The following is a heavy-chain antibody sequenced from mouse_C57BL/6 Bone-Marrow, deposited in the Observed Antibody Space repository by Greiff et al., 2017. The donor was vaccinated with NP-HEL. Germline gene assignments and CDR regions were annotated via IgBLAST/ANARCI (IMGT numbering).Heavy chain of an antibody. CDR3: TTSRGFAY. CDR1: GLNIKDDY. CDR2: IDPEKGDT. J-gene: IGHJ3*01. V-gene: IGHV14-4*01. Sequence: VQLQQSGAELVRPGASVKLSCTASGLNIKDDYMHGVKQRPEQGREWIGWIDPEKGDTEYASKFQGKATITADTSSNTAYLQLSSLTSEDTAVYYCTTSRGFAYWGQGTLVTVSA.